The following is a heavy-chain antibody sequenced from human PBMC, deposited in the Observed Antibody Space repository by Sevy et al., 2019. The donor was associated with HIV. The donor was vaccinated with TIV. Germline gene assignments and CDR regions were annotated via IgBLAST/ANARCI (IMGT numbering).Heavy chain of an antibody. J-gene: IGHJ4*02. CDR2: VYYSGRT. V-gene: IGHV4-39*01. CDR3: ARHTSYITGDC. CDR1: GGSISSYSYY. Sequence: SETLSLTCTVSGGSISSYSYYWGWIRQPPGKGLEWIGSVYYSGRTYYNPSLGSRVTISVDTSKNQFSLKLSSVTAADTAVYYCARHTSYITGDCWGQGTLVTVSS. D-gene: IGHD1-1*01.